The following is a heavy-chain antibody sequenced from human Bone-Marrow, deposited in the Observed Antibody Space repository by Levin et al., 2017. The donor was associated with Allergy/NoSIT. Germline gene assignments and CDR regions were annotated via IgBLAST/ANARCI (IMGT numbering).Heavy chain of an antibody. J-gene: IGHJ6*02. D-gene: IGHD6-13*01. V-gene: IGHV3-30*18. CDR1: GFTFSSYG. CDR3: AKENTRTLYSSPVYYYYYGMDV. Sequence: GGSLRLSCAASGFTFSSYGMHWVRQAPGKGLEWVAVISYDGSNKYYADSVKGRFTISRDNSKNTLYLQMNSLRAEDTAVYYCAKENTRTLYSSPVYYYYYGMDVWGQGTTVTVSS. CDR2: ISYDGSNK.